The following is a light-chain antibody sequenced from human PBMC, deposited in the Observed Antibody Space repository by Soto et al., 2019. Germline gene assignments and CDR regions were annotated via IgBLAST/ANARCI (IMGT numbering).Light chain of an antibody. CDR2: EDN. V-gene: IGLV2-14*02. CDR3: CSHTTNYTYV. Sequence: QSALTQPASVSGSPGQSITISCTGTSSDVGGYNLVSWYQQHPGKAPKVMIYEDNKRPSGVSNRFSGSKSGNTASLTISGLQPEDEADYYCCSHTTNYTYVFGTGTKLTVL. CDR1: SSDVGGYNL. J-gene: IGLJ1*01.